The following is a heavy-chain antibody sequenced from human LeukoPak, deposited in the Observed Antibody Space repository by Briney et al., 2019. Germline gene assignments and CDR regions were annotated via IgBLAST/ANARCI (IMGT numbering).Heavy chain of an antibody. CDR2: IYHSGST. Sequence: SETLSLTCAVSGGSISSGGYSWSWIRQPSGKGLEWIVYIYHSGSTYCNPSLKSRVTISVDRSKNQFSLKLSSVTAADTAVYYCARTAMNAFDIWGQGTMVTVSS. CDR1: GGSISSGGYS. V-gene: IGHV4-30-2*01. D-gene: IGHD5-18*01. J-gene: IGHJ3*02. CDR3: ARTAMNAFDI.